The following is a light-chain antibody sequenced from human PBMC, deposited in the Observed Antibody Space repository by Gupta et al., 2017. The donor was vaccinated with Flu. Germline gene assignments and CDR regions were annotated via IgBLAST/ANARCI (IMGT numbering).Light chain of an antibody. CDR2: GAS. CDR1: QSVSSN. V-gene: IGKV3-15*01. J-gene: IGKJ5*01. Sequence: EIVMTQSPDTLSVSPGERATLSCSASQSVSSNLAWYQQKPGQAPRLLIYGASTRATGIAARFSGSGSGTEFTLTISSLLSEDFAVYYCQQYDDWPPITFGQGTRLEIK. CDR3: QQYDDWPPIT.